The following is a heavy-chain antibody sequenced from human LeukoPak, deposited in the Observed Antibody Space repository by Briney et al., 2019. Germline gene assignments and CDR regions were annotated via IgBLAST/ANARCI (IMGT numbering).Heavy chain of an antibody. D-gene: IGHD3-22*01. V-gene: IGHV4-39*01. CDR2: IHYSGTN. CDR3: ARLKYYYDSSGYYSPDAFDI. J-gene: IGHJ3*02. CDR1: GGSISSTSYY. Sequence: SETLSLTCTVSGGSISSTSYYWGWIRQPPGKGLEWIGNIHYSGTNYYNPSLKSRATISVDTSKNQFSLKLSSVTAADTAVYYCARLKYYYDSSGYYSPDAFDIWGQGTMVTVSS.